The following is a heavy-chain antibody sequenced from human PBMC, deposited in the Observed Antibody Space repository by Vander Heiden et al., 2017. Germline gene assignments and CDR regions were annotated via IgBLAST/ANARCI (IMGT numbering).Heavy chain of an antibody. V-gene: IGHV3-30*03. J-gene: IGHJ4*02. CDR2: ISFDGTNK. Sequence: QVQLVESGGGVVQAGRSLRLSCAASGFTFSGYGMHWVRQAPGKGLEWVAVISFDGTNKYYGDSVKGQVTISRDNSKNMVYLLVASMRDEDSAVYYCARDRSYHDASGHSGVGYYFDFWGQGTQVTVSS. CDR1: GFTFSGYG. D-gene: IGHD5-12*01. CDR3: ARDRSYHDASGHSGVGYYFDF.